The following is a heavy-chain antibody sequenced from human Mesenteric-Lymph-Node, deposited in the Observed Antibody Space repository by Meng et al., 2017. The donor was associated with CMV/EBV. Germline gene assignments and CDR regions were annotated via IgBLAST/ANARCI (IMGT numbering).Heavy chain of an antibody. CDR3: ARVKAVAGEPLDY. CDR1: GFTFSSYS. Sequence: GESLKISCAASGFTFSSYSINWVRQAPGKGLEWVSSIGSSSSYIYYADSLKGRFTISRDNAKNSLYLQMNSLRAEDTAVYYCARVKAVAGEPLDYWGQGTLVTVSS. V-gene: IGHV3-21*01. D-gene: IGHD6-19*01. J-gene: IGHJ4*02. CDR2: IGSSSSYI.